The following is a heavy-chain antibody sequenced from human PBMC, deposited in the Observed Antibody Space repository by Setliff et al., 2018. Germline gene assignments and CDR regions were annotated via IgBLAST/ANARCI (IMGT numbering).Heavy chain of an antibody. CDR2: ISAYNGNT. CDR3: ARAVGYCSGGSCYKGDDY. CDR1: GYTFSTYG. V-gene: IGHV1-18*01. D-gene: IGHD2-15*01. Sequence: GASVKVSCKDSGYTFSTYGISWVRQAPGQGLEWMGWISAYNGNTNYAQKLQGRVTMTTDTSTNTAYMEVRSLGSDYTAMYYCARAVGYCSGGSCYKGDDYWGQGTLVTVSS. J-gene: IGHJ4*02.